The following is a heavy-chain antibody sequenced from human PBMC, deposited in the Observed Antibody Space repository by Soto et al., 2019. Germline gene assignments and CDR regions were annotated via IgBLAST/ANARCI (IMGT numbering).Heavy chain of an antibody. V-gene: IGHV4-59*01. D-gene: IGHD3-9*01. Sequence: ETLSLTCTVSGGSISSYYWSWIRQPPGKGLEWIGYIYYSGSTNYNPSLKSRVTISVDTSKNQFSLKLSSVTAADTAVYYCARRLRYFDWNDAFDIWGQGTMVTVSS. J-gene: IGHJ3*02. CDR3: ARRLRYFDWNDAFDI. CDR2: IYYSGST. CDR1: GGSISSYY.